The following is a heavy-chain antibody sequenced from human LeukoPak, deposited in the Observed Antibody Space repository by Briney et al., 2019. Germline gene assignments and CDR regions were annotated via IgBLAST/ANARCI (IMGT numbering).Heavy chain of an antibody. Sequence: PSETLSLTCTVSGGSIGSSSYYWGWIRQPPGKGLEWIGSIYYSGSTYHNPSLKSRVTISVDTSKNQFSLKLSSVTAADTAVYYCARKGAVAGTRWFDPWGQGTLVTVSS. CDR3: ARKGAVAGTRWFDP. CDR1: GGSIGSSSYY. J-gene: IGHJ5*02. D-gene: IGHD6-19*01. V-gene: IGHV4-39*01. CDR2: IYYSGST.